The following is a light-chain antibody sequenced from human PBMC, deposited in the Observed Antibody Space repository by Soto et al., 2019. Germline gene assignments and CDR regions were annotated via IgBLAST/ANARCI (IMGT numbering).Light chain of an antibody. CDR3: QQYMSYRGT. V-gene: IGKV1-5*01. CDR2: DAS. CDR1: QSISYW. Sequence: DIQMTQSPSTLSASVGDRVTITCRASQSISYWLAWYQQKPGKAPNLLISDASNLESGVPSRFSGSRSGTEFTLTINSLQPDDFATYYCQQYMSYRGTFGQGTKVDIK. J-gene: IGKJ1*01.